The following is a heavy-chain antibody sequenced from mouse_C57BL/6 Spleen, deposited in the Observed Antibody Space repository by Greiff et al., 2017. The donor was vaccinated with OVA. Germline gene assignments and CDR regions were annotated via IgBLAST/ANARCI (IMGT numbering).Heavy chain of an antibody. CDR2: ISSGSSTI. J-gene: IGHJ2*01. CDR1: GFTFSDYG. Sequence: EVKLVESGGGLVKPGGSLKLSCAASGFTFSDYGMHWVRQAPEKGLEWVAYISSGSSTIYYADTVKGRFTISRDNAKNTLFLQMTSLRSEDTAMYYCARCRTVVAPFDYWGQGTTLTVSS. CDR3: ARCRTVVAPFDY. D-gene: IGHD1-1*01. V-gene: IGHV5-17*01.